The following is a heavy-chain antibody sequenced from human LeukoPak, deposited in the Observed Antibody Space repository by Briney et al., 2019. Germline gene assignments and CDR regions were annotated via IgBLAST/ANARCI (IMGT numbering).Heavy chain of an antibody. J-gene: IGHJ5*02. CDR3: ARDPRWLTPDCTSPGCFVNWFDP. V-gene: IGHV4-38-2*02. CDR1: GYSFRSDYH. Sequence: SETLSLTCAVSGYSFRSDYHWCCIRQAAGKVLECIWTGYHSGNTCYKTSLRRRVTISVDTSKNQFCLRLYSVTAADTAVYYCARDPRWLTPDCTSPGCFVNWFDPWGQGTLVTVSS. D-gene: IGHD2-2*01. CDR2: GYHSGNT.